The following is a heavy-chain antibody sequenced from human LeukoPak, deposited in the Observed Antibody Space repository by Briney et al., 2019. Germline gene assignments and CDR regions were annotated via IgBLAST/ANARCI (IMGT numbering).Heavy chain of an antibody. D-gene: IGHD4-17*01. V-gene: IGHV3-30-3*01. CDR2: ISYDGSNK. Sequence: SGRSLRLSCAASGFTFSSYAMHWVRQAPGKGLEWVAVISYDGSNKYYADSVKGRFTISRDNSKNTLYLQMNSLRAEDTAVYYCARFSGHGDYFWFDPWGQGTLVTVSS. J-gene: IGHJ5*02. CDR1: GFTFSSYA. CDR3: ARFSGHGDYFWFDP.